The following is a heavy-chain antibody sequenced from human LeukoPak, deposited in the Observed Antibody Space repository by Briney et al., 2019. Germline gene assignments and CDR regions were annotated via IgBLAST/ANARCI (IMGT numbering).Heavy chain of an antibody. CDR2: ISSSGSTK. V-gene: IGHV3-48*03. CDR1: GFTFSSYE. CDR3: AKGVTMIVVVPDAFDI. J-gene: IGHJ3*02. Sequence: PGGSLRLSCAASGFTFSSYEMNWVRQAPGKGLEWVSYISSSGSTKYYADSVKGRFTISRDNAKNSLYLQMNSLRAEDMALYYCAKGVTMIVVVPDAFDIWGQGTMVTVSS. D-gene: IGHD3-22*01.